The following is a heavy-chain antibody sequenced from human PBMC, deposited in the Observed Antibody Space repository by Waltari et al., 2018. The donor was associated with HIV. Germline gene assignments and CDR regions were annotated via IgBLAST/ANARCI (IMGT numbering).Heavy chain of an antibody. D-gene: IGHD1-26*01. CDR3: ARGPTRYYFDY. V-gene: IGHV4-59*01. Sequence: QVQLQESGPGLVKPSETLSLTCAVSGGSISSYYWSRFQQSPGKGREWIGYIFYSGSINYNPSLKSRVSISVDTSKNQFSLKLSSVTAADTAVYYCARGPTRYYFDYWGQGTLVTVSS. CDR2: IFYSGSI. J-gene: IGHJ4*02. CDR1: GGSISSYY.